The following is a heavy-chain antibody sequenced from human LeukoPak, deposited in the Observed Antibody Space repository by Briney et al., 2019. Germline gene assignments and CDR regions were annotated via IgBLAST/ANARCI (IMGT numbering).Heavy chain of an antibody. J-gene: IGHJ4*02. CDR2: INHSGST. Sequence: PSETLSLTCAVYGGSFSGYYWSWIRQPPGKGLEWIGEINHSGSTNYNPSLKSRVTISVDTSKNQFSLKLSSVTAADTAVYYCARHRNGYNYIHYFDYWGQGTLVTVSS. V-gene: IGHV4-34*01. CDR3: ARHRNGYNYIHYFDY. D-gene: IGHD5-24*01. CDR1: GGSFSGYY.